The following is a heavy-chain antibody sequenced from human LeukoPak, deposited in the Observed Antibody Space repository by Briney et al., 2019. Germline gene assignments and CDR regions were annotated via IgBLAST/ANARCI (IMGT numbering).Heavy chain of an antibody. CDR3: ASYGGKSVGNWFDP. V-gene: IGHV4-59*11. CDR2: IYYNGNT. Sequence: SETLSLTCTVSGGSISSHYWSWIRQPPGKGLEWIGYIYYNGNTYYNPSLKSRVTISVDTSKNQFSLKLSSVTAADTAVYYCASYGGKSVGNWFDPWGQGTLVTASS. J-gene: IGHJ5*02. D-gene: IGHD4-23*01. CDR1: GGSISSHY.